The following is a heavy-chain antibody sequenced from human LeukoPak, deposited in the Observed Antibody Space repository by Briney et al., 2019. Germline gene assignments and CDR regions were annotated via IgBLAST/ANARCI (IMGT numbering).Heavy chain of an antibody. Sequence: SETLSLTCTVSGGSISSYYWSWIRQPPGKGLEWIGYIYYSGSTNYNPSLKSRVTISVDTSKNQFSLKLSSVTAADTAVYYCARLQLRYFDWPRYYYGMDVWGQGTTVTVSS. J-gene: IGHJ6*02. V-gene: IGHV4-59*08. CDR1: GGSISSYY. CDR3: ARLQLRYFDWPRYYYGMDV. D-gene: IGHD3-9*01. CDR2: IYYSGST.